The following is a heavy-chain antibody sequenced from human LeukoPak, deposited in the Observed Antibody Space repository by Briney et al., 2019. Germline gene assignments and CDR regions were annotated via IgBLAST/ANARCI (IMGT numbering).Heavy chain of an antibody. D-gene: IGHD3-16*02. CDR1: GGSISTYY. Sequence: ASETLSLTCTVSGGSISTYYWHWIRQPPGKGLEWLGYVYNSGKTNYNPSLMSRVTISVDTSKNQFSLELGSVTAADTAVYYCARRPLIAHGKSYWYFDLWGRGTLVTVSS. CDR3: ARRPLIAHGKSYWYFDL. CDR2: VYNSGKT. V-gene: IGHV4-59*01. J-gene: IGHJ2*01.